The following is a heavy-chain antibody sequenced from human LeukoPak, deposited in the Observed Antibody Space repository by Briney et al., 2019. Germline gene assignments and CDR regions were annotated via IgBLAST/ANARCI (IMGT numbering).Heavy chain of an antibody. CDR2: IYYSGST. CDR3: ARHNYYNFWNALNWFDP. Sequence: LETLSLTCSVSGGSISSNSYYWGWIRQPPGKGLEWIGSIYYSGSTYYNPSLKSRVIMSVDTSKNQFSLKLSSVTAADTALYYCARHNYYNFWNALNWFDPWGQGTPVTVSS. J-gene: IGHJ5*02. CDR1: GGSISSNSYY. V-gene: IGHV4-39*01. D-gene: IGHD3-3*01.